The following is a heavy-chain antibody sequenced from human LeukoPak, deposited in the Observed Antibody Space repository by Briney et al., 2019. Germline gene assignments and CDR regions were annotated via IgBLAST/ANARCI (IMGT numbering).Heavy chain of an antibody. CDR1: GGSISRYY. D-gene: IGHD3-22*01. V-gene: IGHV4-59*08. Sequence: SETLSLTCTVSGGSISRYYWSWIRQPPGKGLEWIGYIYYSGSTNYNPSLKSRVTISVDTSKNQFSLKLSSVTAADTAVYYCARSPFDDSSGLDYWGQGTLVTVSS. CDR3: ARSPFDDSSGLDY. J-gene: IGHJ4*02. CDR2: IYYSGST.